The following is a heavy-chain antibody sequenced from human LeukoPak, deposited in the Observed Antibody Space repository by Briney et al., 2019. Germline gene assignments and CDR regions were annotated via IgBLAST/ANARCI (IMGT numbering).Heavy chain of an antibody. CDR2: ISSSGGNI. J-gene: IGHJ4*02. CDR3: ARRRDYFDY. Sequence: PGGSLRLSCVVSGFDLSDYYMSWIRQAPGKGLEWISYISSSGGNIYFADSVKGRFTMSRDNARGSVYLQMNSLRADDTAIYYCARRRDYFDYWGQGTLVTVST. CDR1: GFDLSDYY. V-gene: IGHV3-11*01.